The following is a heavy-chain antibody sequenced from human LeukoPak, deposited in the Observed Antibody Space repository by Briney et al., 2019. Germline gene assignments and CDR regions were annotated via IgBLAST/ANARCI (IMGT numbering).Heavy chain of an antibody. CDR3: ASPPEYYYDSSGYYYDY. CDR1: GGSISSSSYY. D-gene: IGHD3-22*01. J-gene: IGHJ4*02. Sequence: PSETLSLTCTVSGGSISSSSYYWGWIRQPPGKGLEWIVSIYYSGSTYYNPSLKSRVTISVDTSKNQFSLKLSSVTAADTAVYYCASPPEYYYDSSGYYYDYWGQGTLVTVSS. V-gene: IGHV4-39*01. CDR2: IYYSGST.